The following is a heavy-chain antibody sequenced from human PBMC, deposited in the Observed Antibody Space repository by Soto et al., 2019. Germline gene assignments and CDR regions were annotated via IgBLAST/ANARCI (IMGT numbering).Heavy chain of an antibody. Sequence: SETLSLTCTVSGGSISSNYWSWIRQPPGKGLEWMGYIYYSGSTSYNPSLKSRVTISVDTSKNQFSLKLSSVTAADTAVYYCARAWSAVAGHFDYWGQGTLVTVSS. CDR1: GGSISSNY. CDR3: ARAWSAVAGHFDY. D-gene: IGHD6-19*01. J-gene: IGHJ4*02. CDR2: IYYSGST. V-gene: IGHV4-59*01.